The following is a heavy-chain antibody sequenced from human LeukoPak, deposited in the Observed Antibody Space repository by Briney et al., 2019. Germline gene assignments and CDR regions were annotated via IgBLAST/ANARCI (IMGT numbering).Heavy chain of an antibody. D-gene: IGHD3-10*01. J-gene: IGHJ4*02. V-gene: IGHV4-4*07. CDR2: IYSSGNT. Sequence: PSETLSLTCTVSGRSISSYHWSWIRQPAGQGLEWIGRIYSSGNTNYSPSLKSRVTMSVDTSKNQFSLKLSSVTAADTALYYCARATPGTYYYFDSWGRGTLVSVSS. CDR3: ARATPGTYYYFDS. CDR1: GRSISSYH.